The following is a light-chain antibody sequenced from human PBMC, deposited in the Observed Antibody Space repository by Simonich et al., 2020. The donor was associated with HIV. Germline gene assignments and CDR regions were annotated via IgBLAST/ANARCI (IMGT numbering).Light chain of an antibody. CDR2: DAS. Sequence: DIQMTHSPSSLSASVGDRVTITCRASQSISSYLNWYQQKPGKAPKLLIFDASNLETGVPSRFSGNASGTDFTFTITSLRPEDIATYYCQQYDNLPYTFGQGTKLEIK. CDR3: QQYDNLPYT. CDR1: QSISSY. J-gene: IGKJ2*01. V-gene: IGKV1-33*01.